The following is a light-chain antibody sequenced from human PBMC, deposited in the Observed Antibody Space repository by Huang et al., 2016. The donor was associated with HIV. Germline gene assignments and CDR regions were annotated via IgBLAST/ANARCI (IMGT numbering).Light chain of an antibody. V-gene: IGKV3-15*01. J-gene: IGKJ1*01. CDR2: HAS. CDR1: QSVATN. Sequence: EIVMTQSPATLSVSPGEGVTLSCRASQSVATNLAWYQQRPGQAPRLRMYHASIRAAGIPARFSGSGSGTEFTLTISSLQSEDFAVYYCQQYNNWPPWTFGQGTKVEI. CDR3: QQYNNWPPWT.